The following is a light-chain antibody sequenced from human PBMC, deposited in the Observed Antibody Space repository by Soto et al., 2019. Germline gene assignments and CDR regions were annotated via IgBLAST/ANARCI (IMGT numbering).Light chain of an antibody. Sequence: QLVLTQSSSASASLGSSVKLTCTLSRGHSSYIIAWHQQQPGKAPRFLMKLEGSGDYNKGSGVPDRFSGSSSGADRYLTISNLQFEDEADYYCETWDSNTWVFGGGTKLTVL. J-gene: IGLJ3*02. CDR2: LEGSGDY. CDR3: ETWDSNTWV. CDR1: RGHSSYI. V-gene: IGLV4-60*02.